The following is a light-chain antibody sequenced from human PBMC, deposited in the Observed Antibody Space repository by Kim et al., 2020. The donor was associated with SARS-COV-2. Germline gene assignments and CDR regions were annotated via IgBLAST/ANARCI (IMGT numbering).Light chain of an antibody. CDR2: EAS. CDR3: QQYYSYPWT. J-gene: IGKJ1*01. Sequence: DIQMTQSPSTVSASIGDRVTITCRASQSINYWLAWYQQKPGKAPNLLIYEASSLQSGVPSRFSGSGSGTEFTLSIDSLQPDDFAVYYCQQYYSYPWTFGRGTKVDIK. CDR1: QSINYW. V-gene: IGKV1-5*03.